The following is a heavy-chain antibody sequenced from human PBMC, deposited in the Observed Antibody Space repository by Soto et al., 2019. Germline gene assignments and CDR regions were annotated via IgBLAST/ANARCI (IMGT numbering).Heavy chain of an antibody. Sequence: GASVKVSCKASGYTFTSYDINWVRQATGQGLEWMGWMNPNSGNTGYAQKFQGRVTMTRNNSISTAYMELSSLRSEDTAVYYCARVYYYDSSGSRTWFDSWGQGTLVTVSS. CDR2: MNPNSGNT. J-gene: IGHJ5*01. D-gene: IGHD3-22*01. CDR1: GYTFTSYD. CDR3: ARVYYYDSSGSRTWFDS. V-gene: IGHV1-8*01.